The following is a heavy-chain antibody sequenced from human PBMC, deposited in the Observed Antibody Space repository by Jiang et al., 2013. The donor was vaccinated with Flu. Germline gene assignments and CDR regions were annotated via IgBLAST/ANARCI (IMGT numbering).Heavy chain of an antibody. Sequence: KPTQTLTLTCTFSGFSLSTSGVGVGWIRQPPGKALEWLALIYWDDDKRYSPSLKSRLTITKDTSKNQVVLTMTNMDPVDTATYYCAHRPRSYYGSVFDYWGQGTLVTVSS. V-gene: IGHV2-5*02. CDR1: GFSLSTSGVG. J-gene: IGHJ4*02. CDR3: AHRPRSYYGSVFDY. D-gene: IGHD3-10*01. CDR2: IYWDDDK.